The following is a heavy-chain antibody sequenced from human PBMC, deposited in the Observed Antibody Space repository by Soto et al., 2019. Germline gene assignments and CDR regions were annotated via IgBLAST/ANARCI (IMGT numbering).Heavy chain of an antibody. CDR3: ARDPWNYVSGWFDP. D-gene: IGHD1-7*01. J-gene: IGHJ5*02. V-gene: IGHV1-3*05. CDR1: GYTFTSYA. CDR2: INAGNGNT. Sequence: QVQLVQSGAEEKKPGASVKVSCKASGYTFTSYAMHWVRQAPGQRLEWMGWINAGNGNTKYSQKFQGRVTITRDTSASAAYMELSSLRSEDTAVYYCARDPWNYVSGWFDPWGQGTLVTVSS.